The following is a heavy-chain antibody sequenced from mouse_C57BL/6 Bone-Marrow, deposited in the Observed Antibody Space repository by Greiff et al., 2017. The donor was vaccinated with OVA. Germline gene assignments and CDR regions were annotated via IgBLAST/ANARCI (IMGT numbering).Heavy chain of an antibody. D-gene: IGHD2-14*01. J-gene: IGHJ4*01. CDR2: IRLKSDNYAT. CDR3: TVRRDYAMDY. Sequence: EVKLVESGGGLVQPGGSMKLSCVASGFTFSNYWMNWVRQSPEKGLEWVAQIRLKSDNYATHYAESVKGRFTISRDDSKSSVYLQMNNVRAEDTGNYYCTVRRDYAMDYWGQGTSVTVSS. V-gene: IGHV6-3*01. CDR1: GFTFSNYW.